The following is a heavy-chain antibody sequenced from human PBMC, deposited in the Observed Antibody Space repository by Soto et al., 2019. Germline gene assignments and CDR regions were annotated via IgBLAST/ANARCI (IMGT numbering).Heavy chain of an antibody. J-gene: IGHJ5*02. V-gene: IGHV4-31*03. CDR3: ARDRARVYFYSFCWLDP. CDR1: GGSINTGGYY. D-gene: IGHD3-22*01. CDR2: IYHSGST. Sequence: QVQLQESGPGLVKPSETLSLSCTVSGGSINTGGYYWSWIRQHPGKGLEWMGYIYHSGSTHYNPSLKRRVSMSVDTPKNQFSLKLSSVTAADTAVYYCARDRARVYFYSFCWLDPWGQGTLVTVSS.